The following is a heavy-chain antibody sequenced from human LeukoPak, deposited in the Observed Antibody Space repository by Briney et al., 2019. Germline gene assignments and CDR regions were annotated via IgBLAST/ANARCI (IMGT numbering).Heavy chain of an antibody. CDR2: ISSSSSYI. J-gene: IGHJ6*03. CDR1: GFTFSSYS. Sequence: PGGSLRLSCAASGFTFSSYSMNWVRQAPGKGLEWVSSISSSSSYICYADSVKGRFTISRDNAKNSLYLQMNSLRAEDTAVYYCARVIAFRGYMDVWGKGTTVTVSS. CDR3: ARVIAFRGYMDV. V-gene: IGHV3-21*01. D-gene: IGHD3-16*02.